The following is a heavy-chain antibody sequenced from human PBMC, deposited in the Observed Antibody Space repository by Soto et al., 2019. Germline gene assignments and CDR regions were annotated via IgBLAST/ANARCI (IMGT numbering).Heavy chain of an antibody. CDR2: IYYGGYT. Sequence: SETLSLTCAVSGGSISSSNYWSWIRQPPGKGLEWIGYIYYGGYTNYNPSLKSRVTISVDTSKNQFSLKLSSVTAADTAVYYCASVGYDSRTVDYWGQGTLVTVSS. V-gene: IGHV4-61*01. CDR1: GGSISSSNY. D-gene: IGHD5-12*01. CDR3: ASVGYDSRTVDY. J-gene: IGHJ4*02.